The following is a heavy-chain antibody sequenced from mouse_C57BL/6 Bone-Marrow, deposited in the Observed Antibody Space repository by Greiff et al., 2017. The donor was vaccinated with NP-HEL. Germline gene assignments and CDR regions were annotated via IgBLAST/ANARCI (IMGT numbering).Heavy chain of an antibody. CDR2: INPNNGGT. CDR1: GYTFTDYY. V-gene: IGHV1-26*01. Sequence: VQLQQSGPELVKPGASVKISCKASGYTFTDYYMNWVKQSHGKSLEWIGDINPNNGGTSYNQKFKGKATLTVDKSSSAAYMELRSLKSEDSAVYDGARDEVDYDYDEGMDYWGQGTSVTVSS. D-gene: IGHD2-4*01. J-gene: IGHJ4*01. CDR3: ARDEVDYDYDEGMDY.